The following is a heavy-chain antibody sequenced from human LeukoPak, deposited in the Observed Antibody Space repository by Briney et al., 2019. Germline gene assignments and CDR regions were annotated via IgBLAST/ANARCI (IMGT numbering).Heavy chain of an antibody. CDR1: GYTFTSYG. Sequence: ASVKVSCKASGYTFTSYGISWVRQAPGKGLEWMGGFDPEDGETIYAQKFQGRVTMTEDTSTDTAYMELSSLRSEDTAVYYCATDPRYCSSTSCPKGAFDIWGQGTMVTVSS. CDR2: FDPEDGET. J-gene: IGHJ3*02. V-gene: IGHV1-24*01. D-gene: IGHD2-2*01. CDR3: ATDPRYCSSTSCPKGAFDI.